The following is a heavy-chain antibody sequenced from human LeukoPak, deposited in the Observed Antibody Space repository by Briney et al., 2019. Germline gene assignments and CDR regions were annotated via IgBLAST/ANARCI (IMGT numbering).Heavy chain of an antibody. CDR3: AKGSDSSGFIYGGFDY. V-gene: IGHV3-53*01. Sequence: GGSLRLSCAASGLIVSSNYMTWVRQAPGKGLEWVSLIYSSGSTYYADSVKGRFTMSRDNSKNTVYLQMNSLRVEDTAMYYCAKGSDSSGFIYGGFDYWGQGTLVTVSS. J-gene: IGHJ4*02. CDR1: GLIVSSNY. D-gene: IGHD5-18*01. CDR2: IYSSGST.